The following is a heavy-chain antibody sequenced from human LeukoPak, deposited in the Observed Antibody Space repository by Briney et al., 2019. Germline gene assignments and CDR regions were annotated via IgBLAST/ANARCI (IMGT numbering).Heavy chain of an antibody. J-gene: IGHJ4*02. CDR2: IIPIFGTA. Sequence: ASVKVSCKASGGTFSSYAISWVRQAPGQGLEWMGGIIPIFGTANYAQKFQSRVTITADESTSTAYMELSSLRSEDTAVYYCARGCKTTVTIFDYWGQGTLVTVSS. V-gene: IGHV1-69*01. CDR1: GGTFSSYA. D-gene: IGHD4-17*01. CDR3: ARGCKTTVTIFDY.